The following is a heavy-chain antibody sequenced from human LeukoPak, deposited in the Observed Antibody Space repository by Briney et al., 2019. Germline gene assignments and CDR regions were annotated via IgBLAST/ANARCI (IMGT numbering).Heavy chain of an antibody. CDR2: IYSGGST. CDR1: GFTVSSNY. CDR3: ARLEWLLYSYFDY. V-gene: IGHV3-66*02. Sequence: GGSLRLSCAASGFTVSSNYMSWVRQAPGKGLEWVSVIYSGGSTYYADSVKGRFTISRDNSQNTLYLQMNSLRAEDTAVYYCARLEWLLYSYFDYWGQGTLVTVSS. J-gene: IGHJ4*02. D-gene: IGHD3-3*01.